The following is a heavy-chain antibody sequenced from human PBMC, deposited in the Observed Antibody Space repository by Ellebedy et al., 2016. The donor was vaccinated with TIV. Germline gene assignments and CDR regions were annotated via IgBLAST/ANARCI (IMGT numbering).Heavy chain of an antibody. V-gene: IGHV1-24*01. CDR3: TTELSGSYSTFDY. J-gene: IGHJ4*02. CDR2: FDPEDGET. D-gene: IGHD1-26*01. CDR1: GYTLTELS. Sequence: ASVKVSCXVSGYTLTELSMHWVRQAPGKGVEWMGGFDPEDGETIYAQKFQGRVTMTEDTSTNTAYMELSSLRSEDTAVYYYTTELSGSYSTFDYWGQGTLVTVSS.